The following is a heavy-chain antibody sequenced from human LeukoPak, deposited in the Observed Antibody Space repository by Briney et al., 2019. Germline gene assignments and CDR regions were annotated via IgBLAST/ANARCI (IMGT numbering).Heavy chain of an antibody. CDR1: GGSISTYY. V-gene: IGHV4-59*12. CDR3: ARFSYHLPGRYYFDY. J-gene: IGHJ4*02. D-gene: IGHD3-10*01. CDR2: IYNIGST. Sequence: PSETLSLTCSVSGGSISTYYWNWIRQPPGKGPEWIGYIYNIGSTNYNPSLKSRVTISVDTSKNQFSLKLSSVTAADTAVYYCARFSYHLPGRYYFDYWGQGTLVTVSS.